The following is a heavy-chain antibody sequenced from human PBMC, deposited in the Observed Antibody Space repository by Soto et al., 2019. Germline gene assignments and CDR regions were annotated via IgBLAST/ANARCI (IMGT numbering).Heavy chain of an antibody. CDR2: ISAYNGNK. V-gene: IGHV1-18*01. D-gene: IGHD3-10*01. CDR1: GYTFTSYD. J-gene: IGHJ3*02. CDR3: AREPVDMPTIRADAFDI. Sequence: ASVKVSCKASGYTFTSYDISWVRQAPGQGVEGMGWISAYNGNKNDAQKLQCRVTMTPDTSSSTAYMELRSLRSDDTAVYFFAREPVDMPTIRADAFDIWGQGTMVTVSS.